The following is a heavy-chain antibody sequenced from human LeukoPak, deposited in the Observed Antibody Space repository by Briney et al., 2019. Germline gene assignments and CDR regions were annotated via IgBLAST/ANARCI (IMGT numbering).Heavy chain of an antibody. V-gene: IGHV1-2*02. D-gene: IGHD1-26*01. CDR2: INPNSGGT. CDR3: ARAVDAVGATGY. Sequence: GASVKVSYKASGYTFTGYYMHWVRQAPGQGLGWMGWINPNSGGTNYAQKFQGRVTMTRDTSISTAYMELSRLRSDDTAVYYCARAVDAVGATGYWGQGTLVTVSS. J-gene: IGHJ4*02. CDR1: GYTFTGYY.